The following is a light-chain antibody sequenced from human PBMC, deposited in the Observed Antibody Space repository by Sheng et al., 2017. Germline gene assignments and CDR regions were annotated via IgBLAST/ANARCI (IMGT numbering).Light chain of an antibody. CDR2: EAS. Sequence: DIQMTQSPSTLSASVGDRVTITCRASQSISSWLAWYQQRPGKAPKLLLYEASTLEGGVPSRFSGSGYGTEFTLTISSLQPDDFATYYCQQYNTFSHSFGPGTKLEIK. CDR3: QQYNTFSHS. V-gene: IGKV1-5*03. CDR1: QSISSW. J-gene: IGKJ2*03.